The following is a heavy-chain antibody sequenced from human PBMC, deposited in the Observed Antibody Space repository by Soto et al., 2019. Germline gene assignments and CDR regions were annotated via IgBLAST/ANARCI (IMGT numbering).Heavy chain of an antibody. Sequence: EVQLVESGGGLVQPGGSLRLSCAASGFTFRTYWMSCFRQAPGKGLEWVGNVNQYGSENYYYVDSVKGRFTISRDTAENAVDLQMNRLRVDDTAVYYCARDTGNVYYGQETWGMDVWGQGTKVFVSS. CDR3: ARDTGNVYYGQETWGMDV. CDR1: GFTFRTYW. V-gene: IGHV3-7*05. J-gene: IGHJ6*02. CDR2: VNQYGSENY. D-gene: IGHD4-17*01.